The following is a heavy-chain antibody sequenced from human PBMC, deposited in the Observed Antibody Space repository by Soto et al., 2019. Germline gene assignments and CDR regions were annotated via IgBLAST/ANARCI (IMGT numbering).Heavy chain of an antibody. CDR3: ARDGYGDYKDYYYYYGMDV. D-gene: IGHD4-17*01. J-gene: IGHJ6*02. CDR1: GFTFSGYS. CDR2: ISSSSSYI. Sequence: GGSLRLSCAASGFTFSGYSMNWVRQAPGKGLEWVSSISSSSSYIYYADSVKGRFTISRDNAKNSLYLQMNSLRAEDTAVYYCARDGYGDYKDYYYYYGMDVWGQGTTVTV. V-gene: IGHV3-21*01.